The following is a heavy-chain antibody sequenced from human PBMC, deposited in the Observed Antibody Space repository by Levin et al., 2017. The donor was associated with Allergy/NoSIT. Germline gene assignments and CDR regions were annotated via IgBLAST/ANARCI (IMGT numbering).Heavy chain of an antibody. CDR3: ARHANGRYDIFSGDYYGAHMDV. CDR1: GDSISSSFYY. Sequence: SETLSLTCTVSGDSISSSFYYWGWVRQSPGRGLEWFGSIYYSASTYYNPSLKSRVTISMDTSKNQFSLQLSSVTAADTAVYYCARHANGRYDIFSGDYYGAHMDVWGKGTTVTVSS. D-gene: IGHD3-9*01. CDR2: IYYSAST. V-gene: IGHV4-39*01. J-gene: IGHJ6*03.